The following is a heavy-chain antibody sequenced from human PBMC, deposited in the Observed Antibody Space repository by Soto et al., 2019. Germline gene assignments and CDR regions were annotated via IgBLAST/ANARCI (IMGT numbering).Heavy chain of an antibody. D-gene: IGHD2-21*01. CDR1: GYTFTSYG. V-gene: IGHV1-18*01. Sequence: QVQLVQSGAEVKKPGASVKVSCKASGYTFTSYGISWVRQAPGQGLEWMGWSSAYSGNTNYAQKLQGRDTMTTDTSTSTAYMELWSLRSDDTAVFHCASHKGAYCGGECYSTWFHPWGQGTLVTVSS. CDR3: ASHKGAYCGGECYSTWFHP. J-gene: IGHJ5*02. CDR2: SSAYSGNT.